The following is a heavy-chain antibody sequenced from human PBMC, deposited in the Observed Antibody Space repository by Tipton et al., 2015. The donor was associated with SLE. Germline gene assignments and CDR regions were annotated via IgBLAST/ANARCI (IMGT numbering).Heavy chain of an antibody. CDR3: AREYYSSPWYAFDI. D-gene: IGHD2-2*01. CDR1: GGSITNGNYH. CDR2: FFVGGNT. J-gene: IGHJ3*02. Sequence: GLVKPSETLSLTCTVSGGSITNGNYHWSWIRQPAGKGLEWIGRFFVGGNTNYNPSLKNRVTISLDTSKNQISLKLNSVTAADTAMYYCAREYYSSPWYAFDIWGRGTMVVVSS. V-gene: IGHV4-61*02.